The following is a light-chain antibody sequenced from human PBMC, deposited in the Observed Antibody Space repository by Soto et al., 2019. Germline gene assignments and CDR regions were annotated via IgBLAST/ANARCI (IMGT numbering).Light chain of an antibody. V-gene: IGLV1-44*01. CDR2: NNN. CDR1: SSNIGINT. CDR3: AAWDDSLNGYV. Sequence: QSALTQPPSASETPGQRVTISCSGSSSNIGINTVDWFQQLPGTAPKLLIYNNNQRPSGVPDRFSGSKSGTSASLAISGLQSEDESDYYCAAWDDSLNGYVFGTGTTVTV. J-gene: IGLJ1*01.